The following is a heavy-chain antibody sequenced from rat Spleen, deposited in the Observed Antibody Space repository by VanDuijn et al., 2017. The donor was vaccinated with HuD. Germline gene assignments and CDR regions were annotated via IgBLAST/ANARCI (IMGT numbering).Heavy chain of an antibody. CDR3: AKVTYYGYYYFDY. J-gene: IGHJ2*01. V-gene: IGHV5-7*01. Sequence: EVQLMESGGGLVQPGRSLKLSCAASGFTFSDYNMAWVHQAPKKGLEWVATISYDGVSTYYRDSVKGRFTISRDNAKSTLYLQMESLMSDDTATDYCAKVTYYGYYYFDYWGQGVMVTVSS. D-gene: IGHD1-9*01. CDR1: GFTFSDYN. CDR2: ISYDGVST.